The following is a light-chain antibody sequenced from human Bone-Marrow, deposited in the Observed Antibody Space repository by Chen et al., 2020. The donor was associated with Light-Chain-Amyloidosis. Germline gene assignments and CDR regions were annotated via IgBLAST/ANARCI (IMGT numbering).Light chain of an antibody. V-gene: IGLV3-21*02. J-gene: IGLJ3*02. CDR1: NIGSTS. Sequence: SYVLTQPSSVSVAPGQTATIASGGNNIGSTSVHWYQQTPGRAPLLVVYDVIDRPAGIPERLCGAESGKKAELTSSRVEAGDEAEYDCQVWDRSSDRTVFGGWSKLTVL. CDR2: DVI. CDR3: QVWDRSSDRTV.